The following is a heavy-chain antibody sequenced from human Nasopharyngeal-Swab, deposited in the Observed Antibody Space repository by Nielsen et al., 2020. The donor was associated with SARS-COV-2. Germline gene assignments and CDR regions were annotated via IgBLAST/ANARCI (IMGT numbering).Heavy chain of an antibody. CDR2: INTNTGNP. J-gene: IGHJ6*03. V-gene: IGHV7-4-1*02. CDR3: ARVGDYTGYYYYYMDV. D-gene: IGHD4-17*01. Sequence: WVRQAPGQGLEWMGWINTNTGNPTYAQGFTGRFVFSLDTSVSTAYLQISSLKAEDTAVYYCARVGDYTGYYYYYMDVWGKGTTVTVSS.